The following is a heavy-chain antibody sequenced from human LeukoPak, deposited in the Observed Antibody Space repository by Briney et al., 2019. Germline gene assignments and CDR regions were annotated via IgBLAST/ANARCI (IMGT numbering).Heavy chain of an antibody. V-gene: IGHV1-18*04. CDR1: GYTFSNYG. Sequence: ASVKVSCKASGYTFSNYGISWVRQAPGQGLEWMGWISAYSGITDYAQRLQGRVTMTTDTSTNTAYMELRSLRSDDTATYYCARDWGGDYFDSSGSFPGGGFDIWGQGTMVTVSS. D-gene: IGHD3-22*01. J-gene: IGHJ3*02. CDR2: ISAYSGIT. CDR3: ARDWGGDYFDSSGSFPGGGFDI.